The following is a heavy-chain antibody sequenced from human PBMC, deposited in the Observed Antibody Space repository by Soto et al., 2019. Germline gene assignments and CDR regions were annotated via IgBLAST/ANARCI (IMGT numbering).Heavy chain of an antibody. J-gene: IGHJ4*02. D-gene: IGHD3-9*01. V-gene: IGHV4-39*01. Sequence: SETLSLTCTVSGGSISSSSYYWGWIRQPPGKGLEWIGSIYYSGSTYYNPSLKSRVTISVDTSKNQFSLKLSSVTAADTAVYYCARNPYDILTGYLYYFDYWGQGTLVTVSS. CDR2: IYYSGST. CDR3: ARNPYDILTGYLYYFDY. CDR1: GGSISSSSYY.